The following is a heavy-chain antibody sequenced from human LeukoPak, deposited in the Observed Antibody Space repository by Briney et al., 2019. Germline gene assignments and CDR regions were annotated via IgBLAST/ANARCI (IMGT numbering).Heavy chain of an antibody. CDR3: ARGAGYYGSGPTWFDP. CDR2: ISAYNGNT. Sequence: GASVTVSCKASGYTFTSYGISWVRQAPGQGLEWMGWISAYNGNTNYARKLQGRVTMTTDTSTSTAYMELRSLRSDDTAVYYCARGAGYYGSGPTWFDPWGQGTLVTVSS. J-gene: IGHJ5*02. V-gene: IGHV1-18*01. CDR1: GYTFTSYG. D-gene: IGHD3-10*01.